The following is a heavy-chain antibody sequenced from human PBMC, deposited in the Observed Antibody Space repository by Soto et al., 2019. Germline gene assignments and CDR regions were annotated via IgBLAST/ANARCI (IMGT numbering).Heavy chain of an antibody. Sequence: QVQLVQSGAEVKRPGASVKVSCKASGYTFTTYYMHWVRLAPGQGLEWLGIINPNGGSTTYAQKFQGRVTMTRDTSTSTVYLELSSLRSEDTAVYYCARAGYCSGGTCFHGNCDYWGQGTLVTVSA. V-gene: IGHV1-46*01. CDR1: GYTFTTYY. CDR2: INPNGGST. J-gene: IGHJ4*02. D-gene: IGHD2-15*01. CDR3: ARAGYCSGGTCFHGNCDY.